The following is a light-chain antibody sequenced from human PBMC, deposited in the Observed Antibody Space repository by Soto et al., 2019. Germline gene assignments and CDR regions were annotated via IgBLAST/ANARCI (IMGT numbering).Light chain of an antibody. J-gene: IGKJ1*01. Sequence: DVDVTLSPRSLSASEGDRVTITCLASQSITSYLNWYQQKPGKAPKLLIYAASSLQSGVPSRFSGSGSGTDFTLTIRILQPEDFATYYCQLGYCPPWTFGQGAKVDIK. CDR1: QSITSY. CDR2: AAS. CDR3: QLGYCPPWT. V-gene: IGKV1-39*01.